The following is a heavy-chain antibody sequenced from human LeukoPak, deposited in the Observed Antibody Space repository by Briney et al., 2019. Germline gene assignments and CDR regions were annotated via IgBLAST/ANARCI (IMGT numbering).Heavy chain of an antibody. CDR1: GGTFSSYA. CDR3: ARGLYYDSSGYPPLEY. V-gene: IGHV1-18*01. J-gene: IGHJ4*02. Sequence: ASVKVSCKASGGTFSSYAISWVRQAPGQGLEWMGWISAYNGDTNYARKVQGRVTMTTDTSTSTAYMDLRSLRSDDTAVYYCARGLYYDSSGYPPLEYWGQGTLVTVSS. CDR2: ISAYNGDT. D-gene: IGHD3-22*01.